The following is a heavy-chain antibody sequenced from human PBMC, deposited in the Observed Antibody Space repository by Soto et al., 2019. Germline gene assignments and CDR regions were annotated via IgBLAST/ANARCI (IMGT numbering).Heavy chain of an antibody. D-gene: IGHD3-10*01. J-gene: IGHJ6*02. CDR1: GYTFTSYY. V-gene: IGHV1-2*04. CDR2: INPNSGGT. CDR3: ARGVTMVRGVIKDYYYGMDV. Sequence: ASVKVSCKASGYTFTSYYMHWVRQAPGQGLEWMGWINPNSGGTNYAQKFQGWVTMTRDTSISTAYMELSRLRSDDTAVYYCARGVTMVRGVIKDYYYGMDVWGQGTTVTVSS.